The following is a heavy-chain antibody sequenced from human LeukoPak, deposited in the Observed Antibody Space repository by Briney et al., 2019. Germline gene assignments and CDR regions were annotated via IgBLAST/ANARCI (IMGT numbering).Heavy chain of an antibody. CDR1: GFTFSSYA. CDR3: AKASRATLTTVINWFDP. D-gene: IGHD4-11*01. CDR2: ISGSGGST. V-gene: IGHV3-23*01. Sequence: GGSLRLSCAASGFTFSSYAMSWVRQAPGKGLEWVSAISGSGGSTYYADSVKGRFTISRDNSKNTLYLQMNSLRVEDTAVYYCAKASRATLTTVINWFDPWGQGIPVTVSS. J-gene: IGHJ5*02.